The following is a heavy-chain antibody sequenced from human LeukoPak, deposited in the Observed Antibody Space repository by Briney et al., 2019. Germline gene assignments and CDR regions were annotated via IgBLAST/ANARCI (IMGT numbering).Heavy chain of an antibody. V-gene: IGHV4-39*01. J-gene: IGHJ3*02. CDR1: GGSITSSSYY. CDR3: VRHVARAFDI. Sequence: SETLSLTCTVSGGSITSSSYYWGWIRQPPGKGLEWIGSIYYTGSTYYSPSLKSRVTISVDTSKNHFSLKLSSVTAADTAVYSCVRHVARAFDIWGQGTKVTVSS. CDR2: IYYTGST.